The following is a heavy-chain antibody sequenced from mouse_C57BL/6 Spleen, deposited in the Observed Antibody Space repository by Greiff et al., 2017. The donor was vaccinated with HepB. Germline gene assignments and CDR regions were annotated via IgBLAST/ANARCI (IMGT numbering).Heavy chain of an antibody. CDR1: GFTFSNYW. D-gene: IGHD6-1*01. CDR2: IRLKSDNYAT. Sequence: EVKVVESGGGLVQPGGSMKLSCVASGFTFSNYWMNWVRQSPEKGLEWVAQIRLKSDNYATHYAESVKGRFTISRDDSKSSVYLQMNNLRAEDTGIYYCTGGSAYAMDYWGQGTSVTVSS. J-gene: IGHJ4*01. V-gene: IGHV6-3*01. CDR3: TGGSAYAMDY.